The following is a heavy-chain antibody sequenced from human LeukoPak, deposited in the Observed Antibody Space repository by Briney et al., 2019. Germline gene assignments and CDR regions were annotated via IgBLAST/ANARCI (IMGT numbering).Heavy chain of an antibody. Sequence: GGSLRLSCAASGFTFSSYAMSWVRQAPGKGLEWVSAISGSGGSTYCADSVKGRFTISRDNSKNTLYLQMNSLRAEDTAVYYCASQYDFWSGYLYYFDYWGQGTLVTVSS. D-gene: IGHD3-3*01. V-gene: IGHV3-23*01. CDR2: ISGSGGST. CDR1: GFTFSSYA. J-gene: IGHJ4*02. CDR3: ASQYDFWSGYLYYFDY.